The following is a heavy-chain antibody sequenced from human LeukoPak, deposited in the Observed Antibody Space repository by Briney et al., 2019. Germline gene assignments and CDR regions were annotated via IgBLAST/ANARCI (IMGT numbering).Heavy chain of an antibody. D-gene: IGHD3-10*01. V-gene: IGHV3-43*01. CDR3: GKDLAGSYLLDY. Sequence: PGGSLRLSCVASGFVFNDNTMHWVRQAPGKGLEWVSLITWDGATTYYADSVKGRFTTSRDNSKNSLYLQMNNLSTEDTALYYCGKDLAGSYLLDYWGQGTLVTVSS. J-gene: IGHJ4*02. CDR1: GFVFNDNT. CDR2: ITWDGATT.